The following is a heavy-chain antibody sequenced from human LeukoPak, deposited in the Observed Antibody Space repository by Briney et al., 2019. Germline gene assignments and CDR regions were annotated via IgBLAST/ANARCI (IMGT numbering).Heavy chain of an antibody. J-gene: IGHJ5*02. CDR1: GGSFIGGY. CDR2: GDQRGGT. V-gene: IGHV4-34*01. CDR3: AKNGQSGFSFDP. D-gene: IGHD3-3*01. Sequence: SETLSLTCAVYGGSFIGGYWSWIRQPPGKGLEWIGEGDQRGGTKYNPSLKGRVTISADSSKNQFSLKLCYVSAADTAVYYCAKNGQSGFSFDPWGQGTLVTVSS.